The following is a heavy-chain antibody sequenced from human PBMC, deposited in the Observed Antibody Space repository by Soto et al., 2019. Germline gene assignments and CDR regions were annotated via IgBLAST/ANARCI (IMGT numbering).Heavy chain of an antibody. Sequence: GGSLRLSCAASGFTFSSYGMHWVRQAPGKGLEWVAVISYDGSNKYYADSVKGRFTISRDNSKNTLYLQMNSLRAEDTAVYYCAKDGTVTTPFDYWGQGTLVTVSS. CDR1: GFTFSSYG. V-gene: IGHV3-30*18. D-gene: IGHD4-4*01. CDR3: AKDGTVTTPFDY. J-gene: IGHJ4*02. CDR2: ISYDGSNK.